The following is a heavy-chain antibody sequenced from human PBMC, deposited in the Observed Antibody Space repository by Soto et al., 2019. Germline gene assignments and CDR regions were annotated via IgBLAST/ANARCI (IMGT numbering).Heavy chain of an antibody. CDR2: VYYSGST. CDR1: GGSVSNDSYY. J-gene: IGHJ6*02. CDR3: ARELTGPHGIYGMDV. D-gene: IGHD1-1*01. Sequence: QVQLQESGPGLVKPSQTLSLTCTVSGGSVSNDSYYWTWIRQHPGKGLEWIGYVYYSGSTYYNPSLKSRITISIDTSKNQFSLKLSSVTAADTAVYYWARELTGPHGIYGMDVWGQGTTVTVSS. V-gene: IGHV4-31*03.